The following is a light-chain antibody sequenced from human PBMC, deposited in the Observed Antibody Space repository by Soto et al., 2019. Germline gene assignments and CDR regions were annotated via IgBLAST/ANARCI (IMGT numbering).Light chain of an antibody. J-gene: IGKJ1*01. CDR3: QQYGGSPGT. Sequence: EIVLRQCPSTLAFSPGERASLPFTASQTVSGNYLAWYQQKPGQAPRLLIYSASSRATGILDRFSGSGSGTDFTLTIGRLEPEDFAMYYCQQYGGSPGTFGQGTKVDI. CDR2: SAS. V-gene: IGKV3-20*01. CDR1: QTVSGNY.